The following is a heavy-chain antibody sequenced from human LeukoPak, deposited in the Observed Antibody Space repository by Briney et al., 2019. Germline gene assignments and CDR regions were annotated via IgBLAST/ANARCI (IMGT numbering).Heavy chain of an antibody. CDR2: ISGSGGST. CDR3: AKDLWSYYYYYMDV. D-gene: IGHD2-21*01. J-gene: IGHJ6*03. CDR1: GFTFSSYA. V-gene: IGHV3-23*01. Sequence: GGSLRLSCAASGFTFSSYAMGWVRQAPGKGLEWVSAISGSGGSTYYADSVKGRFTISRDNSKNTLYLQMNSLRAEDTAVYYCAKDLWSYYYYYMDVWGKGTTVTVSS.